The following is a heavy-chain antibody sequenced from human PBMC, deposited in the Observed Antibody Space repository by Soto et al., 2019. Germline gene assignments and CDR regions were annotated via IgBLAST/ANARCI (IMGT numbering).Heavy chain of an antibody. CDR1: GGSISSSNW. J-gene: IGHJ5*02. Sequence: SETLSLTCAVSGGSISSSNWWSWVRQPPGKGLEWIGEIYHSGSTNYNPSLKSRVTISVDKSKNEFSLKLSSVTAADTAVYYCARSGFQGEQQLVLSWFDPWGQGTLVTVSS. V-gene: IGHV4-4*02. D-gene: IGHD6-13*01. CDR3: ARSGFQGEQQLVLSWFDP. CDR2: IYHSGST.